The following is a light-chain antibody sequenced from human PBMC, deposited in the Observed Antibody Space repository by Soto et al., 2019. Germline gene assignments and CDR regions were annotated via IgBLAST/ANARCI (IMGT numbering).Light chain of an antibody. V-gene: IGLV1-47*01. CDR1: SSNIGSNY. J-gene: IGLJ1*01. Sequence: QSVLNQPPSASGTPGQRVTISCSGSSSNIGSNYVYWYQQLPGTAPKLLIYRNNQRPSGVPDRFPGSKSGTSASLAISGLRSEDEADYYCAAWDDSLSGYVFGTGTKVTVL. CDR2: RNN. CDR3: AAWDDSLSGYV.